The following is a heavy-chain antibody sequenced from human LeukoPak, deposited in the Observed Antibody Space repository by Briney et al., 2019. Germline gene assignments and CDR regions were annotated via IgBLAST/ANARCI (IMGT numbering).Heavy chain of an antibody. V-gene: IGHV4-4*02. D-gene: IGHD3-3*01. J-gene: IGHJ6*02. CDR1: GFTFSSYAM. CDR3: ARVAPYYDFWSGYYYYYGMDV. CDR2: IYHSGST. Sequence: GSLRLSCAASGFTFSSYAMSWVRQPPGKGLEWIGEIYHSGSTNYNPSLKSRVTISVDKSKNQFSLKLSSVTAADTAVYYCARVAPYYDFWSGYYYYYGMDVWGQGTTVTVSS.